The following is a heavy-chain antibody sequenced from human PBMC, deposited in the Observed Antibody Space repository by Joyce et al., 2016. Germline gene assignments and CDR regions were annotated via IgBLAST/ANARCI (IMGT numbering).Heavy chain of an antibody. CDR3: AKGTLGSCSGTTCYPLDS. Sequence: VSPISGREDGKYHADSVRGRFTISRDNSKNPLYLQMNSLPAEDTAIYYCAKGTLGSCSGTTCYPLDSWGQGTLVTVSS. CDR2: ISGREDGK. D-gene: IGHD2-15*01. J-gene: IGHJ4*02. V-gene: IGHV3-23*01.